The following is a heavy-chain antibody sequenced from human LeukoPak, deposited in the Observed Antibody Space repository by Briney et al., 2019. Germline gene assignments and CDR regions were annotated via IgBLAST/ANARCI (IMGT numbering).Heavy chain of an antibody. Sequence: PGGPLRLSCAASGFTFSNAWMTWVRQAPGKGLEWVGRIKGKTDGGTTDYAAPVKGRFTISRDDSKNTLYLQMNSLRTEDTAVYYCTTDRDYGDYPEYYFDYWGQGTLVTVSS. D-gene: IGHD4-17*01. CDR2: IKGKTDGGTT. CDR3: TTDRDYGDYPEYYFDY. CDR1: GFTFSNAW. J-gene: IGHJ4*02. V-gene: IGHV3-15*01.